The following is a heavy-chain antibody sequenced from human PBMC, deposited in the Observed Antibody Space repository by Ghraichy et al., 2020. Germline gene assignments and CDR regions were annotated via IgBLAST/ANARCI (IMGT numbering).Heavy chain of an antibody. CDR1: GFTFSSYS. J-gene: IGHJ3*02. CDR3: ASATYYYDSSGYRLPGGSFDI. V-gene: IGHV3-48*01. Sequence: GGSLRLSCAASGFTFSSYSMNWVRQAPGKGLEWVSYISSSSSTIYYADSVKGRFTISRDNAKNSLYLQMNSLRAEDAAVYYCASATYYYDSSGYRLPGGSFDIWGQGTMVTVSS. D-gene: IGHD3-22*01. CDR2: ISSSSSTI.